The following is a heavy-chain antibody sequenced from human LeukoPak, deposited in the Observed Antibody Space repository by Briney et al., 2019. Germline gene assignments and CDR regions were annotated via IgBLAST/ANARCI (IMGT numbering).Heavy chain of an antibody. J-gene: IGHJ6*02. CDR3: AKHFNSYEGMDV. CDR2: IWYEGSIK. D-gene: IGHD3-16*01. CDR1: GFTFSSYG. V-gene: IGHV3-33*06. Sequence: GGSLRLSCAASGFTFSSYGMHWVRQAPGKGLEWVAVIWYEGSIKYYADSVKGRFTISRDNSNNTVYLQMNSLRAEDTAVYYCAKHFNSYEGMDVWGQGTTVTVSS.